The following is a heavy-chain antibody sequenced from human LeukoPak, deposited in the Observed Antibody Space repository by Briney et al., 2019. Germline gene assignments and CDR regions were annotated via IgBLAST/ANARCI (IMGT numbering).Heavy chain of an antibody. Sequence: SETLSLTCTVSGDSFRSSPYYWGWIRQPPGKGLEWIGCIYYNGSPYYNPSLKSRVTMSADTAKNQFSLKLNSVTATDTAVYYCAKHDTSGYYYYFHSWGQGTLVTVSS. J-gene: IGHJ4*02. V-gene: IGHV4-39*01. CDR2: IYYNGSP. CDR1: GDSFRSSPYY. CDR3: AKHDTSGYYYYFHS. D-gene: IGHD3-22*01.